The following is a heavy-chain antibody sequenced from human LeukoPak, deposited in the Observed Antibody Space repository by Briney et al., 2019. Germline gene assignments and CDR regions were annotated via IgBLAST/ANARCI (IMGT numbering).Heavy chain of an antibody. Sequence: GGSLRLSCAAYGFTVSSNYMSWVRQAPGKGLEWVSLIYSGGDTYYADSVKGRFTISRDNSKNTLYLQMNSLRAEDTAVYCCARGGPGYYFDYWGQGTLVTVSS. J-gene: IGHJ4*02. CDR3: ARGGPGYYFDY. CDR1: GFTVSSNY. V-gene: IGHV3-53*01. CDR2: IYSGGDT.